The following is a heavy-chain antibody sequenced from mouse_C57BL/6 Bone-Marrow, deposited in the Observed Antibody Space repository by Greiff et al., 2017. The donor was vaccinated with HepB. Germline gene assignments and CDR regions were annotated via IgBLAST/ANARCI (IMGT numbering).Heavy chain of an antibody. CDR2: IDPSDSYT. CDR1: GYTFTSYW. J-gene: IGHJ3*01. V-gene: IGHV1-50*01. CDR3: ARHGDWFAY. Sequence: QVQLQQPGAELVKPGASVKLSCKASGYTFTSYWMPWVKQRPGQGLEWIGEIDPSDSYTNYNQKFKGKATLTVDTSSSTAYMQLSSLTSEDSAVYYCARHGDWFAYWGQGTLVTVSA.